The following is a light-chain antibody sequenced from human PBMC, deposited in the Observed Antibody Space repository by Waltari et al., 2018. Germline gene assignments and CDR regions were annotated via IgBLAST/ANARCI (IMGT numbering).Light chain of an antibody. CDR3: GTWDSTLSAGV. Sequence: QSVLTQPPSVSAAPGQKVTISCSGSSSNIGNNYVSWYQQLPGTVPKLLIYDNNKRPSGIPDRCSGSKSGTSATLGITGLQTGDEADYYCGTWDSTLSAGVFGEGTKLTVL. CDR1: SSNIGNNY. CDR2: DNN. J-gene: IGLJ3*02. V-gene: IGLV1-51*01.